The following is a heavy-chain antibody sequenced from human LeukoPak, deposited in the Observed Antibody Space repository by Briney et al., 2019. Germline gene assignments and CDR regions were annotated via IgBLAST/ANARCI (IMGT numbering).Heavy chain of an antibody. CDR1: GGSISSYY. D-gene: IGHD3-22*01. CDR3: ARLHYYDSSGYLPDYYYGMDV. J-gene: IGHJ6*02. Sequence: SETLSLTCTVSGGSISSYYWSWIRQPPGKGLEWMGYIYYSGSTNYNPSLKSRVTISVDTSKNQFSLKLSSVTAADTAVYYCARLHYYDSSGYLPDYYYGMDVWGQGTTVTVSS. CDR2: IYYSGST. V-gene: IGHV4-59*01.